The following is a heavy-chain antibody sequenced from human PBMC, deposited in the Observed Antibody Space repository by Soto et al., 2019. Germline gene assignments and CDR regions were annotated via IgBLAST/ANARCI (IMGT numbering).Heavy chain of an antibody. J-gene: IGHJ6*02. V-gene: IGHV6-1*01. CDR1: GASVASNSAA. CDR3: TTGATSGRYVNYHYCIDV. CDR2: TYYRSKWYT. Sequence: SQTLSLTCAISGASVASNSAAWNWSRQSPSRGLEWLGRTYYRSKWYTDYAESVKSRITINPDTSKNQVSLQLKSVTPEDTAVYYCTTGATSGRYVNYHYCIDVWGQGTTVTVSS. D-gene: IGHD3-3*01.